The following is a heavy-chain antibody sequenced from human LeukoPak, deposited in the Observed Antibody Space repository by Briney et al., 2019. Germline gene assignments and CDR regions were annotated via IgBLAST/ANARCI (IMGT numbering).Heavy chain of an antibody. D-gene: IGHD6-19*01. CDR3: ARARDRFNSGWYGY. CDR2: INAGNGNT. CDR1: GYTFTSYA. Sequence: ASVTVSCKASGYTFTSYAMHWVRQAPGQRLEWMGWINAGNGNTKYSQKFQGRVTITRDTSASTAYMELSSLRSEDTAVYYCARARDRFNSGWYGYWGQGTLVTVSS. V-gene: IGHV1-3*01. J-gene: IGHJ4*02.